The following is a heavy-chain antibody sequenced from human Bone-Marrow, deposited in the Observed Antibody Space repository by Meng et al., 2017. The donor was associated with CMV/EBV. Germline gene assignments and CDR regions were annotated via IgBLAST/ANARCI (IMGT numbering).Heavy chain of an antibody. CDR1: GGTFSSYA. J-gene: IGHJ4*02. D-gene: IGHD3-3*01. CDR2: IIPILGIA. CDR3: ARDRDYYFWSGYYF. V-gene: IGHV1-69*10. Sequence: SVKVSCKASGGTFSSYAISWVRQAPGQGLDWMGGIIPILGIANYAQKFQGRVTITAVKSTSTAYMELSSLRSEDTAVYYCARDRDYYFWSGYYFWGQGTLVTVSS.